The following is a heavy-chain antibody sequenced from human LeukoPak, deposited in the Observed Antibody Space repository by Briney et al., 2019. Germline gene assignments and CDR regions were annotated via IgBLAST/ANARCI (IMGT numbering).Heavy chain of an antibody. CDR3: ARDSGYSYGPFDY. CDR2: IYYSGST. V-gene: IGHV4-31*11. D-gene: IGHD5-18*01. CDR1: GGSFSGYY. Sequence: SETLSLTCAVYGGSFSGYYWSWIRQHPGKGLEWIAYIYYSGSTYYNPSLKSRVTISVDTSKNQFSLKLSSVTAADTAVYYCARDSGYSYGPFDYWGQGTLVTVSS. J-gene: IGHJ4*02.